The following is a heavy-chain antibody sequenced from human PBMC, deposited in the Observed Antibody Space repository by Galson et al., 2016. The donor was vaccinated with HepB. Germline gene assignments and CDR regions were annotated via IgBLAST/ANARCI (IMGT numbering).Heavy chain of an antibody. CDR1: GFTFSRYT. J-gene: IGHJ4*01. CDR2: ITSGSDYI. CDR3: ARATGYSFDN. Sequence: SLRLSCAASGFTFSRYTMNWVRQTPGKGLEWVSSITSGSDYIYEAHSVKGRFTISRDDAKNSLYLQMNSLRAEDTAVYFCARATGYSFDNWGHGILVTVSS. V-gene: IGHV3-21*01. D-gene: IGHD5-24*01.